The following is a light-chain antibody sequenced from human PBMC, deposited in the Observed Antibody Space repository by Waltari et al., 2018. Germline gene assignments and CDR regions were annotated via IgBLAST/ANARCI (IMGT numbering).Light chain of an antibody. CDR1: QTVNTY. V-gene: IGKV1-39*01. J-gene: IGKJ2*04. Sequence: DIQLTQSPSSLSASVGDRLTITCRASQTVNTYLNCYQQKPGKAPDLLIFGAFNLQSGVPPRFSGHASQTDFTLTVSVLQPEDFATYYCQQSYSAPGSFGQGTRLEI. CDR2: GAF. CDR3: QQSYSAPGS.